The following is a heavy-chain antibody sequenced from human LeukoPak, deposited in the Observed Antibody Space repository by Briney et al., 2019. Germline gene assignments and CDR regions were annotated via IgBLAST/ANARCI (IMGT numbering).Heavy chain of an antibody. CDR2: INWNSGTL. V-gene: IGHV3-9*01. CDR3: ARGLGGDQGYFDL. J-gene: IGHJ2*01. CDR1: GFIFDDYA. D-gene: IGHD3-10*01. Sequence: GGSLRLSCAASGFIFDDYAMHWVRQAPGKGLEWVSTINWNSGTLAYAGSVKGRFTISRDNYKNSQYLQINSLRTADTALYYCARGLGGDQGYFDLWGRGTLATVSS.